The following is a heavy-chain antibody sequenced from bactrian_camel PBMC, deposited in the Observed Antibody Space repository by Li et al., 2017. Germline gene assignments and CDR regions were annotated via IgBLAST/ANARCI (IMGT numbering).Heavy chain of an antibody. J-gene: IGHJ4*01. CDR3: AAGGGNGTFCYTGERSMDY. D-gene: IGHD2*01. CDR2: IAVDGTA. CDR1: GYTYSGSGYC. Sequence: EVQLVESGGGSVQAGGSLRLSCSLTGYTYSGSGYCMGWFRQAPGKSREAVADIAVDGTARYADSVKGRFSISKDNAGNTLYLQMNSLKPEDTAMYYCAAGGGNGTFCYTGERSMDYWGQGTQVTVS. V-gene: IGHV3S44*01.